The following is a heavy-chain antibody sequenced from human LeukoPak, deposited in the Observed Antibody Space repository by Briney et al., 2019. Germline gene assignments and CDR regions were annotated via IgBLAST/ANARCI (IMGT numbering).Heavy chain of an antibody. Sequence: GGSLRLSCAASGFTFDDYAMHWVRQAPGKGLEWVSGISWNSGSIGYADSVKGRFTISRDNAKNSLYLQMNSLRAEDTAVYYCARVVSSLGIFGVPTRGYYYMDVWGKGTTVTVSS. CDR3: ARVVSSLGIFGVPTRGYYYMDV. V-gene: IGHV3-9*01. D-gene: IGHD3-3*01. J-gene: IGHJ6*03. CDR1: GFTFDDYA. CDR2: ISWNSGSI.